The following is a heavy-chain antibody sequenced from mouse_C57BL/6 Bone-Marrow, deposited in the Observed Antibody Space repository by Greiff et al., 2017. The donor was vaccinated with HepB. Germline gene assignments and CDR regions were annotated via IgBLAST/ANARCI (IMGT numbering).Heavy chain of an antibody. V-gene: IGHV6-3*01. Sequence: EVMLVESGGGLVQPGGSMKLSCVASGFTFSNYWMNWVRQSPEKGLEWVAQIRLKSDNYATHYAESVKGRFTISRDDSKSSVYLQMNNLRAEDTGIYYCTGRSYYYGSHYFDYWGQGTTLTVSS. CDR2: IRLKSDNYAT. CDR1: GFTFSNYW. J-gene: IGHJ2*01. CDR3: TGRSYYYGSHYFDY. D-gene: IGHD1-1*01.